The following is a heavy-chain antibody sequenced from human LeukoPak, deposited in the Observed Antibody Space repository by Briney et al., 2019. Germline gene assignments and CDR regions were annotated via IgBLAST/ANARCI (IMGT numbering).Heavy chain of an antibody. CDR1: GYTLTELS. V-gene: IGHV7-4-1*02. CDR3: ARALVAPYLDY. J-gene: IGHJ4*02. D-gene: IGHD5-12*01. Sequence: WASVKVSCTVSGYTLTELSMHWVRQAPGKGLEWMGWINTNTGNPTYAQGFTGRFVFSLDTSVSTAYLQISSLKAEDTAVYYCARALVAPYLDYWGQGTLVTVSS. CDR2: INTNTGNP.